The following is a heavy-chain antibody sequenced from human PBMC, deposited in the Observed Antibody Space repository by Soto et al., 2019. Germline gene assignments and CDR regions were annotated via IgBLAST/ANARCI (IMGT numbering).Heavy chain of an antibody. CDR1: GFTFSSYG. CDR3: AKGAGYSGRPVDY. V-gene: IGHV3-30*18. J-gene: IGHJ4*02. CDR2: ISYDGSNK. D-gene: IGHD4-4*01. Sequence: QVQLVESGGGVVQPGRSLRLSCAASGFTFSSYGMHWVRQAPGKGLEWVAVISYDGSNKYYADSVKGRFTISRDNSKNTLYLQMNSLRAEDTAVYYCAKGAGYSGRPVDYWGQGTLVTVS.